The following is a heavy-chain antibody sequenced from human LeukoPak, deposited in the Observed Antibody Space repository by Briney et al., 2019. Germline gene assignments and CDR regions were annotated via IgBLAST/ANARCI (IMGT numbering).Heavy chain of an antibody. CDR3: ARHERATKFDY. CDR1: GDSISSSSYY. D-gene: IGHD1-26*01. Sequence: SETLSLTCTVSGDSISSSSYYWGWIRQPPAKGLEWTGSIYYSGSTYYNPSLKSRVTISVDTSKNRFSLKLSSVTAADTAVYYCARHERATKFDYWGQGTLVIVSS. J-gene: IGHJ4*02. V-gene: IGHV4-39*01. CDR2: IYYSGST.